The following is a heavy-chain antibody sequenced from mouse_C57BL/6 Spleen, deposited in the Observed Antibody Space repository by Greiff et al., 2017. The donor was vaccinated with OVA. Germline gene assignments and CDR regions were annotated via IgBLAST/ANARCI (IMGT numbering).Heavy chain of an antibody. V-gene: IGHV1-15*01. J-gene: IGHJ4*01. Sequence: QVQLKQSGAELVRPGASVTLSCKASGYTFTDYEMHWVKQTPVHGLEWIGAIDPETGGTAYNQKFKGKAILTADKSSSTAYMELRSLTSEDSAVYYCTRWGRLRRGDYYAMDYWGQGTSVTVSS. CDR2: IDPETGGT. CDR1: GYTFTDYE. CDR3: TRWGRLRRGDYYAMDY. D-gene: IGHD2-2*01.